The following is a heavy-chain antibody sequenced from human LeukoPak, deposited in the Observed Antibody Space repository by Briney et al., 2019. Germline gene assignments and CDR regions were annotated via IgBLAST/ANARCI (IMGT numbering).Heavy chain of an antibody. CDR2: ISWDGGST. V-gene: IGHV3-43*01. D-gene: IGHD6-19*01. J-gene: IGHJ4*02. CDR3: ARERNLEIAVAGTIFDY. Sequence: GGSLRLSCAASGFTFDDYTMHWVRQAPGKGLEWVSLISWDGGSTYYADSVKGRFTISRDNSKNTVYLQMNSLTTEDTAVYYCARERNLEIAVAGTIFDYWGQGTLVTVSS. CDR1: GFTFDDYT.